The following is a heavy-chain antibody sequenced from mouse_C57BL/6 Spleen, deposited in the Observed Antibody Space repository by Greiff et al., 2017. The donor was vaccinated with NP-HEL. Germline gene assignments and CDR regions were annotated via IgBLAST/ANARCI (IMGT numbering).Heavy chain of an antibody. D-gene: IGHD6-1*01. CDR3: ARDYHNYFDY. J-gene: IGHJ2*01. Sequence: EVKLQESGGGLVKPGGSLKLSCAASGFTFSSYAMSWVRQTPEKRLEWVATISDGGSYTYYPDNVKGRFTFSRDNAKDNLYLRMHHLKSDDTAMYSSARDYHNYFDYWGQGTTLTVSS. CDR2: ISDGGSYT. CDR1: GFTFSSYA. V-gene: IGHV5-4*01.